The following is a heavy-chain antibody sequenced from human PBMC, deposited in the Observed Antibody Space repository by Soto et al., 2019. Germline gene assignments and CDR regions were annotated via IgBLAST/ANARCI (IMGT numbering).Heavy chain of an antibody. CDR1: GITFSTYA. J-gene: IGHJ1*01. CDR3: AKGVPGIAVAGTGYFQH. D-gene: IGHD6-19*01. Sequence: GGSLRLSCAASGITFSTYAMSWVRQAPGKGLEWVSTISNSGGGTYYADSVKGRFTTSRDNSKNTLYLQMNSLRAEDTAVYYCAKGVPGIAVAGTGYFQHWGQGTLVTVSS. CDR2: ISNSGGGT. V-gene: IGHV3-23*01.